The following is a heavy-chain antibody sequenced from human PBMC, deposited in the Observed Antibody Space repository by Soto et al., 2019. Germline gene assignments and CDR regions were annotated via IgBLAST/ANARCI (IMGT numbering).Heavy chain of an antibody. CDR3: ARGVLAAMREYAFDI. CDR1: GFTFSSYS. Sequence: GGSLRLSCAASGFTFSSYSMNWVRQAPGKGLEWVSSISSSSSYIYYADSVKGRFTISRDNAKNSLYLQMNSLRAEDTAVYYCARGVLAAMREYAFDISGQGTMFTVSS. V-gene: IGHV3-21*01. J-gene: IGHJ3*02. CDR2: ISSSSSYI. D-gene: IGHD2-2*01.